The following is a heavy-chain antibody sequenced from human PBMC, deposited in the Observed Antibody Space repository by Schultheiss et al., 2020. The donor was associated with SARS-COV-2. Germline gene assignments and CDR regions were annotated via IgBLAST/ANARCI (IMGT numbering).Heavy chain of an antibody. Sequence: GGSLRLSCAASGFTFSSYAMHWVRQAPGKGLEWVSYISSSGSTIYYADSVKGRFTISRDNAKNSLYLQMNSLRAEDTAVYYCARESHYVWFDPWGQGTLVTVSS. CDR3: ARESHYVWFDP. CDR1: GFTFSSYA. V-gene: IGHV3-48*04. CDR2: ISSSGSTI. J-gene: IGHJ5*02. D-gene: IGHD3-16*01.